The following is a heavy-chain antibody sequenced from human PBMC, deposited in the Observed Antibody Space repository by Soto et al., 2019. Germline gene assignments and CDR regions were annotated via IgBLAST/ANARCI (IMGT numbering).Heavy chain of an antibody. CDR1: GGSISSYY. Sequence: SETLSLTCTVSGGSISSYYWSWIRQPPGKGLEWIGYIYYSGSTNYNPSLKSRVTISVDTSKNQFSLKLSSVTAADTAVYYCASGGSCYSRYCYFDYWGQGTLVTV. CDR3: ASGGSCYSRYCYFDY. CDR2: IYYSGST. J-gene: IGHJ4*02. V-gene: IGHV4-59*01. D-gene: IGHD2-15*01.